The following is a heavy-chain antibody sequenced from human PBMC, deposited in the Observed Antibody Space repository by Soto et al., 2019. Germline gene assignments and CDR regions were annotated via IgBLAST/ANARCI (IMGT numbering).Heavy chain of an antibody. CDR2: IDPSDSYT. J-gene: IGHJ6*02. CDR1: GYSFTSYW. V-gene: IGHV5-10-1*01. CDR3: ASPVYGMDV. Sequence: GESLKISCKGTGYSFTSYWISWVRQMPRKGLEWMGRIDPSDSYTNYSPSFQGHVTISADKSISTAYLQWSSLKASDTAMYYCASPVYGMDVWGQGTTVTVSS.